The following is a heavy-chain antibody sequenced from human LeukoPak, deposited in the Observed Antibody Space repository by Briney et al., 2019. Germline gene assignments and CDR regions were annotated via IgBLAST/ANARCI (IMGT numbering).Heavy chain of an antibody. CDR3: AKAGYDILTGYYHSGTGAMDV. J-gene: IGHJ6*03. CDR1: GFTFSSYE. V-gene: IGHV3-21*01. Sequence: PGGSLRLSCAASGFTFSSYEMNWVRQAPGKGLEWVSSISSSSSYIYYADSVKGRFTISRDNSKNTLYLQMNSLRAEDTAVYYCAKAGYDILTGYYHSGTGAMDVWGKGTTVTISS. D-gene: IGHD3-9*01. CDR2: ISSSSSYI.